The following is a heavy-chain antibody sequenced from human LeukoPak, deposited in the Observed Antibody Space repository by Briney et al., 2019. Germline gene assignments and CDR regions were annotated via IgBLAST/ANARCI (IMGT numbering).Heavy chain of an antibody. D-gene: IGHD1-1*01. CDR3: ARGGLIQRHAFDI. CDR1: GFSFSSYN. CDR2: ITSSSTYT. Sequence: GGSLRLSCAASGFSFSSYNMNWVRLTPGKGLEWVSSITSSSTYTFYADSVKGRFTISRDNAKNSLYLQMNSLRGEDTALYYCARGGLIQRHAFDIWGQGTMVTVSS. V-gene: IGHV3-21*04. J-gene: IGHJ3*02.